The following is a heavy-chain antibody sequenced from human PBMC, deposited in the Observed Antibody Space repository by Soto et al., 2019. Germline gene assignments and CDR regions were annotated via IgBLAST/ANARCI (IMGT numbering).Heavy chain of an antibody. D-gene: IGHD6-19*01. J-gene: IGHJ4*02. CDR1: GFTFSSYA. V-gene: IGHV3-30-3*01. CDR3: ASGRDRSGWYNY. Sequence: VQLLESGGGLVQPGGSLRLSCAASGFTFSSYAMTWVRQTPGKGLEWVAVISYDGSNKYYADSVKGRFTISRDNSKNTLYLQMNSLRAEDTAVYYCASGRDRSGWYNYWGQGTLVTVSS. CDR2: ISYDGSNK.